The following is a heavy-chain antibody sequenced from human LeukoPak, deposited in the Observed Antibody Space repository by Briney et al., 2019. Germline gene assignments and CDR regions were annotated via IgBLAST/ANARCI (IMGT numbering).Heavy chain of an antibody. J-gene: IGHJ3*02. D-gene: IGHD2-15*01. V-gene: IGHV3-9*01. Sequence: PGGSLRLSCVGSGFTISNYWMHWVRQAPGKGLEWVSGISWNSGTIGYADSVKGRFTISRDNAKNSLYLQMNSLRAEDTALYYCVKGAAYHLGDAFDIWGQGTMVTVSS. CDR2: ISWNSGTI. CDR3: VKGAAYHLGDAFDI. CDR1: GFTISNYW.